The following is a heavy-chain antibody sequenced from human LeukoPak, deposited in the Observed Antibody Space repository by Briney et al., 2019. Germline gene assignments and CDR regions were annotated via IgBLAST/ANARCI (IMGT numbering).Heavy chain of an antibody. CDR3: ARGRRVDLEPRIFDS. J-gene: IGHJ4*02. V-gene: IGHV1-69*04. CDR2: IIPILGIA. Sequence: GASVKVSCKASGGTFSSYAISWVRQAPGQGLEWMGRIIPILGIANYAQKFQGRVTITADKSTSTAYMELSSLRSDDTAVYYCARGRRVDLEPRIFDSWGQGTLVTVSS. D-gene: IGHD3-3*01. CDR1: GGTFSSYA.